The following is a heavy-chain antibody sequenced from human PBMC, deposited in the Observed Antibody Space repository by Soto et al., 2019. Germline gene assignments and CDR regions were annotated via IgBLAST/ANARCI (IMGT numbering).Heavy chain of an antibody. CDR2: ISYDGSNK. CDR3: AKNGLRFWDYFDY. D-gene: IGHD3-3*01. V-gene: IGHV3-30*18. Sequence: QVQLVESGGGVVQPGRSLRLSCAASGFTFSSYGMHWVRQAPGKGLEWVAVISYDGSNKYYADSVKGRFTISRDNSKNTLYLQMNSLRAEDTAVYYCAKNGLRFWDYFDYWGQGTLVTVSS. CDR1: GFTFSSYG. J-gene: IGHJ4*02.